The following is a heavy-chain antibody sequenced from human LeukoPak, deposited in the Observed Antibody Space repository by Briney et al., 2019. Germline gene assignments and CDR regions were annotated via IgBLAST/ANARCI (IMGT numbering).Heavy chain of an antibody. V-gene: IGHV4-4*02. CDR1: GGSISSSNW. CDR3: ARDPAADGSGSS. Sequence: TSETLSLTCAVSGGSISSSNWWSWVRQPPGKGLEWIGEVYHSGSTNYNPSLKSRVTISVDKSKNQFSLKLSSVTAADTAVYYCARDPAADGSGSSWGQGTLVTVSS. D-gene: IGHD3-10*01. J-gene: IGHJ4*02. CDR2: VYHSGST.